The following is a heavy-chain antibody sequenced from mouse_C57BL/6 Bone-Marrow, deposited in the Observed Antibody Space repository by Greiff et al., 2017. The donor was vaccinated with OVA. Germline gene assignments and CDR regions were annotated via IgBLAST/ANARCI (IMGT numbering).Heavy chain of an antibody. J-gene: IGHJ1*03. CDR3: AESGYGWYFAV. CDR1: GYAFTNYL. D-gene: IGHD3-1*01. V-gene: IGHV1-54*01. CDR2: INPGSGGT. Sequence: QVQLQESGAELVRPGTSVKVSCKASGYAFTNYLIEWVKQRPGQGLEWIGVINPGSGGTNYNEKFKGKATLTADKSSSTAYMQLSSLTSEDSAVYFGAESGYGWYFAVWGTGTTVTVSS.